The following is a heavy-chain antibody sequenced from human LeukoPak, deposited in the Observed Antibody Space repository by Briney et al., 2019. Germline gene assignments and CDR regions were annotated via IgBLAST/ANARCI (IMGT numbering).Heavy chain of an antibody. CDR1: GFTFSSYS. Sequence: QPGGSLRLSCAASGFTFSSYSMNWVRQAPGKGLEWVSYISSSSSTIYYADSVKGRFTISRDNAKNSLYLQMNSLRAEDTAVYYCAREPAAEYDSSGYPDYWGQGTLVTVSS. D-gene: IGHD3-22*01. CDR2: ISSSSSTI. CDR3: AREPAAEYDSSGYPDY. J-gene: IGHJ4*02. V-gene: IGHV3-48*04.